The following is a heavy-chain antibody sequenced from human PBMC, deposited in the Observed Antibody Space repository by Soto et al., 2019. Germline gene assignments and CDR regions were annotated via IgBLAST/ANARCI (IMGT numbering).Heavy chain of an antibody. CDR2: IRKDGSEK. V-gene: IGHV3-7*03. D-gene: IGHD6-19*01. Sequence: ESGGGLVQPGGSLRLSCAASGFSISSYWMNWVRQAPGKGLEWVAIIRKDGSEKYYVDSVKGRFTISRDNAENSLYLQMNSPRDDDTAVYYCAGGSGWLSDYWGRGTLVTVSS. J-gene: IGHJ4*02. CDR3: AGGSGWLSDY. CDR1: GFSISSYW.